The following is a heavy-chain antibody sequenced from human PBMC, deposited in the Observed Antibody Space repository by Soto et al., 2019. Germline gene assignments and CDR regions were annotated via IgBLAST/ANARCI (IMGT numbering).Heavy chain of an antibody. Sequence: QVQLVESGGGVVQPGRSLRLSCAASGFTFSSYGMHWVRQAPGKGLEGVAGISYDGINKYYADSVKGRFTISRDNSKNTLYLQMNSLRAEDTAVYYCAKSVYNWNDGFFDYWGHGTLVTVSS. V-gene: IGHV3-30*18. CDR1: GFTFSSYG. J-gene: IGHJ4*01. CDR2: ISYDGINK. CDR3: AKSVYNWNDGFFDY. D-gene: IGHD1-1*01.